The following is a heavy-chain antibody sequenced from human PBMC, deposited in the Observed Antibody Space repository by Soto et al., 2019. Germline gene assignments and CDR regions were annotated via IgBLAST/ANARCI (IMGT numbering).Heavy chain of an antibody. J-gene: IGHJ4*02. Sequence: QLQLLESGPGLVKPSETLSLTCTVSGGSVSNNSYYWGWIRQPPRKRLEWIGSVYYSGSAYYNPSLKSRLTISVDTSMNHFSLKLSSVTAADTAIYYCARRPLVRGIIPYYFDYWGQGTLVTVSS. CDR1: GGSVSNNSYY. CDR3: ARRPLVRGIIPYYFDY. V-gene: IGHV4-39*02. D-gene: IGHD3-10*01. CDR2: VYYSGSA.